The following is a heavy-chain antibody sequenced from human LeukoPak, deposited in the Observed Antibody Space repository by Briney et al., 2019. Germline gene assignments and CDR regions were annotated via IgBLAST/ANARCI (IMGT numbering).Heavy chain of an antibody. Sequence: SETLSLTCTASGGSISSSSYYWGWIRQPPGKGLEWIGSIYYSGSTYYNPSLKSRVTISVDTSKNQFSLKLSSVTAADTAVYYCARGRGGSGWYNYYYGMDVWGQGTTVTVSS. CDR2: IYYSGST. J-gene: IGHJ6*02. V-gene: IGHV4-39*07. CDR1: GGSISSSSYY. CDR3: ARGRGGSGWYNYYYGMDV. D-gene: IGHD6-19*01.